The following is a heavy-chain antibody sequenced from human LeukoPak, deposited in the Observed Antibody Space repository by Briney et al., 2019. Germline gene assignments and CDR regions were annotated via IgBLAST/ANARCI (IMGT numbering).Heavy chain of an antibody. CDR1: GGTFSSYA. D-gene: IGHD3-10*01. Sequence: GASVKVSCKASGGTFSSYAISWVRQAPGQGLEWMGGIIPIFGTANYAQKFQGRVTITADESTSTAYMELSSLRSEDTAVYYCARGELWFGELPKSLDYWGLGTLVTVSS. CDR3: ARGELWFGELPKSLDY. V-gene: IGHV1-69*13. J-gene: IGHJ4*02. CDR2: IIPIFGTA.